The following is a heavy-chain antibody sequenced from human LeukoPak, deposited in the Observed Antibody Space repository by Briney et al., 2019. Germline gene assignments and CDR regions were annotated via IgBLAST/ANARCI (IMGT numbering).Heavy chain of an antibody. CDR3: VRVGSVSGSDYLDY. Sequence: QAGGSLRLSCAVSGFTFSDHFLDWVRQAPGKGLEWVGRSRNKAKSYTTEYAASVKGRFTISRDDSKNSLYLQMNSLETEDTAVYYCVRVGSVSGSDYLDYWGQGTLVTVSS. CDR2: SRNKAKSYTT. J-gene: IGHJ4*02. D-gene: IGHD6-19*01. V-gene: IGHV3-72*01. CDR1: GFTFSDHF.